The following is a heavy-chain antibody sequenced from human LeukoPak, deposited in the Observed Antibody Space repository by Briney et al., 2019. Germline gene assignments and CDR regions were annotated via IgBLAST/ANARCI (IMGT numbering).Heavy chain of an antibody. CDR1: GGSISSYY. CDR3: ARDEVANYDILTGYYPPVEYFQH. V-gene: IGHV4-4*07. CDR2: IYTSGST. Sequence: KPSETLSLTCTVSGGSISSYYWSWIRQPAGKGPEWIGRIYTSGSTNYNPSLKSRVTMSVDTSKNQFSLKLSSVTAADTAVYYCARDEVANYDILTGYYPPVEYFQHWGQGALVTVSS. D-gene: IGHD3-9*01. J-gene: IGHJ1*01.